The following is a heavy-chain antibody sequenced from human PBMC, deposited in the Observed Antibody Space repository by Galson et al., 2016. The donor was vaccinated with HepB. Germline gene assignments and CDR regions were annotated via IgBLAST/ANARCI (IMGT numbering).Heavy chain of an antibody. CDR2: ISYDGRNK. V-gene: IGHV3-30*04. D-gene: IGHD2-8*02. CDR1: GFTLRSYA. J-gene: IGHJ4*02. CDR3: AREWESSTGWKPGY. Sequence: SLRLSCAASGFTLRSYALYWVRQAPGKGLEWVAVISYDGRNKYYADSVKGRFTISRDHSKNTLYLQMSSLRTDDTAVYFCAREWESSTGWKPGYWGPGTLVTVSS.